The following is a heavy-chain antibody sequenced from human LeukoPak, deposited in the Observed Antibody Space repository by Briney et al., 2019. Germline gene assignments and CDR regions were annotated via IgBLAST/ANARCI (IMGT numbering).Heavy chain of an antibody. Sequence: PSETLSLTCTVSGGSISSYYWSWIRQPPGKGLEWIGYIYYSGSTNYNPSLESRVTISVDTSKNQFSLKLSSVTAADTAVYYCARGGSLGYYFDYWGQGTLVTVSS. CDR2: IYYSGST. CDR3: ARGGSLGYYFDY. D-gene: IGHD3-10*01. V-gene: IGHV4-59*01. CDR1: GGSISSYY. J-gene: IGHJ4*02.